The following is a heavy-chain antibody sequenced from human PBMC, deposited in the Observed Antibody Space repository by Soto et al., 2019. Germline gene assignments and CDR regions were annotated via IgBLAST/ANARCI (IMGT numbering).Heavy chain of an antibody. CDR2: IYYSGST. V-gene: IGHV4-39*01. CDR3: AGLRYCSGGSCYGNYYYGMDV. CDR1: GGSISSSSYY. J-gene: IGHJ6*02. Sequence: QLQLQESGPGLVKPSETLSLTCTVSGGSISSSSYYWGWIRQPPGKGLEWIGSIYYSGSTYYNPSLKSRVTISVDTSKNQFSLKLSSVTAADTAVYYCAGLRYCSGGSCYGNYYYGMDVWGQGTTVTVSS. D-gene: IGHD2-15*01.